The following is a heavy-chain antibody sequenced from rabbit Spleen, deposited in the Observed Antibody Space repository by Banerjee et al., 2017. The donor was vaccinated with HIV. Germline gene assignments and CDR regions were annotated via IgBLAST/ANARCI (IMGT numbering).Heavy chain of an antibody. CDR1: GFSFSSSYW. Sequence: QSLEESGGDLVKPGASLTLTCTASGFSFSSSYWICWVRQAPGKGLEWIACIYAGSSGNTAYASWAKGRFTISKTSSTTVTLQMTGLTAADTATYFCARGSATMTLVITGFYLSLWGQGTLVTVS. J-gene: IGHJ3*01. D-gene: IGHD2-1*01. V-gene: IGHV1S40*01. CDR3: ARGSATMTLVITGFYLSL. CDR2: IYAGSSGNT.